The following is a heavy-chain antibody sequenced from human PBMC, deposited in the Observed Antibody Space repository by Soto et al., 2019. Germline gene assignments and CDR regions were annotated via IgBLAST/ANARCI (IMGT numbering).Heavy chain of an antibody. D-gene: IGHD2-15*01. Sequence: GASVKVSCKASASGFISSVIQWVRQAHGQRLEWIGWIVVASGQTNYAQNFRGRVAITRDTSTATAYIELTGLTSEDTAVYFCSADRPDIGVGWWVWGQGTTVTVS. J-gene: IGHJ6*02. CDR2: IVVASGQT. CDR1: ASGFISSV. V-gene: IGHV1-58*02. CDR3: SADRPDIGVGWWV.